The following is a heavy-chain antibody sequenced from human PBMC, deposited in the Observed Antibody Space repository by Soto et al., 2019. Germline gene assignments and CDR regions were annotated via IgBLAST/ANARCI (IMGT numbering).Heavy chain of an antibody. Sequence: QVHLVQSGAEVKKPGASVKVSCKGSGYAFTTYGITWVRQAPGQGLEWMGWISPHSGNPNYAQKLQGRVTVTRDTTASTGYMELRSLRSDDTAVYYCGRGWYGDYWGQGALVTVPS. CDR1: GYAFTTYG. J-gene: IGHJ4*02. D-gene: IGHD2-15*01. CDR2: ISPHSGNP. CDR3: GRGWYGDY. V-gene: IGHV1-18*01.